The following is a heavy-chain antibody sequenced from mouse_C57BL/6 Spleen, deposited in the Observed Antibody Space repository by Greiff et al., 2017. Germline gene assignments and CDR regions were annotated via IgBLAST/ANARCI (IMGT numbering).Heavy chain of an antibody. CDR2: IDPSDSET. J-gene: IGHJ3*01. D-gene: IGHD1-1*01. CDR1: GYTFTSYW. Sequence: QVQLQQPGAGLVRPGSSVKLSCKASGYTFTSYWMHWVKQRPIQGLEWIGNIDPSDSETHYNQKFKDKATLTVDKSSSTAYMQLSSLTSEDSAVYYCAREYYGSRGAYWGQGTLVTVSA. V-gene: IGHV1-52*01. CDR3: AREYYGSRGAY.